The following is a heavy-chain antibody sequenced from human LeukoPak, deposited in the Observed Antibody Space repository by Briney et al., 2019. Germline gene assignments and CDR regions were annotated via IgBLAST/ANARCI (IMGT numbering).Heavy chain of an antibody. J-gene: IGHJ4*02. CDR2: IIPIFGTV. D-gene: IGHD2-2*01. V-gene: IGHV1-69*05. CDR3: ARAHMGDCSSTSCYVDPFDY. Sequence: RSSVKVSCKASGGTFSSYAISWVRQAPGQGLEWMGGIIPIFGTVNYAQKFQGRVTITTDESTSTAYMELSSLRSEDTAVYYCARAHMGDCSSTSCYVDPFDYWSQGTLVTVSS. CDR1: GGTFSSYA.